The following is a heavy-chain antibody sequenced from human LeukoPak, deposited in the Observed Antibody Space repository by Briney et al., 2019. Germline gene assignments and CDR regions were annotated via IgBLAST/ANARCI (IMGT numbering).Heavy chain of an antibody. CDR2: IYPSDSNT. V-gene: IGHV5-51*01. J-gene: IGHJ4*02. CDR1: GYSFTTYW. CDR3: ATSESQTKFDF. D-gene: IGHD1/OR15-1a*01. Sequence: GESLKISCKGSGYSFTTYWIGWVRQMPGKGLEWMGIIYPSDSNTRYSPSFQGQVTISADKSLSTAYLQWSSLKASDSAMYYCATSESQTKFDFWGQGTLVTASS.